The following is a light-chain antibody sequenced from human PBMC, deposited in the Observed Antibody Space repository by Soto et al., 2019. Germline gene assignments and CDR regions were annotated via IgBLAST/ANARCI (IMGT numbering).Light chain of an antibody. Sequence: QSVLTQPASVSGSPGQLITIPCTGTRSDVGSYTLVSWYQQHPGQAPKLIIYEVTKRPSGVSFRLSGSKSGNTASLTISGLQAEDEADYYCSSYAGSTAVVVFGGGTKVTVL. V-gene: IGLV2-23*02. J-gene: IGLJ2*01. CDR2: EVT. CDR3: SSYAGSTAVVV. CDR1: RSDVGSYTL.